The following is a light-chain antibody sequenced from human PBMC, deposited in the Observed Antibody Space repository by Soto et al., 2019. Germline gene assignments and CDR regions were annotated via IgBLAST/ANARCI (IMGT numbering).Light chain of an antibody. CDR1: SSNIESNY. Sequence: QSLLTQPPSASGTPGQRVTISCSGSSSNIESNYVYWYQQLPGTAPKLLIYRNNQRPSGVPDRFSGSKSGTSASLAISGLRSEDEADYYCAAWDDSLSGHVVFGGGTKLTVL. V-gene: IGLV1-47*01. J-gene: IGLJ2*01. CDR2: RNN. CDR3: AAWDDSLSGHVV.